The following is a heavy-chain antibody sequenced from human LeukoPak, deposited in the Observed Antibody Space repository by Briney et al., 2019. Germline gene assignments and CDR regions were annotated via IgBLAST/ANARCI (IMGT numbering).Heavy chain of an antibody. J-gene: IGHJ4*02. Sequence: TGGSLRLSCAASGFTFSSDDMSWVRQAPGKGLVWVTGISGSGGSTYYADSVKGRFTISRDNSKNTLYLRMSSLRAEDTAVCYCAKHTYYYESSGTTALFDYWGQGTLVTVSS. CDR3: AKHTYYYESSGTTALFDY. CDR2: ISGSGGST. D-gene: IGHD3-22*01. CDR1: GFTFSSDD. V-gene: IGHV3-23*01.